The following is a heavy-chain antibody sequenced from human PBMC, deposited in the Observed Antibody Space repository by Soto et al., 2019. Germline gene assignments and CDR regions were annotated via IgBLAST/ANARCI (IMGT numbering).Heavy chain of an antibody. CDR2: IYYSGST. CDR3: ARSNSSSWRDYYYYGMDV. J-gene: IGHJ6*02. Sequence: SETLSLTCTVSGGSVSSGSYYWSWIRQPLGKGLEWIGYIYYSGSTNYNPSLKSRVTISVDTSKNQFSLKLSSVTAADTAVYYCARSNSSSWRDYYYYGMDVWGQGTTVTVSS. CDR1: GGSVSSGSYY. V-gene: IGHV4-61*01. D-gene: IGHD6-13*01.